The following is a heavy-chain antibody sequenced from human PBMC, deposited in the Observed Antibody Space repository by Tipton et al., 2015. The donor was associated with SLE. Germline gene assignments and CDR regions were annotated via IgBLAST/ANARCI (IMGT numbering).Heavy chain of an antibody. D-gene: IGHD6-19*01. V-gene: IGHV1-2*02. CDR1: GYTFTSYD. J-gene: IGHJ4*02. CDR3: ARRPGYSSGWYYFDD. Sequence: QSGAEVKKPGASVKVSCKASGYTFTSYDINWVRQATGQGLEWMGWMNPNSGDTKYAQKFQGRVTMTRDTSISTAYMELSRLRSDDTAMYYCARRPGYSSGWYYFDDWGQGTLVTVSS. CDR2: MNPNSGDT.